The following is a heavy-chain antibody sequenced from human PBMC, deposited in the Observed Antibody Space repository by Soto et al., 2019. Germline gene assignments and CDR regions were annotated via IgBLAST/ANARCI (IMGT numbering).Heavy chain of an antibody. V-gene: IGHV3-33*01. CDR3: AGAYQTGAIDY. CDR2: IWYDGSNK. J-gene: IGHJ4*02. Sequence: GGSLRLSCAASGFTFSSYGMHWVRQAPGKGLEWVAVIWYDGSNKYYADSVKGRFTISRDNSKNTLYLQMNSLRAEDTAVYYCAGAYQTGAIDYWGQGTLVTVSS. D-gene: IGHD1-1*01. CDR1: GFTFSSYG.